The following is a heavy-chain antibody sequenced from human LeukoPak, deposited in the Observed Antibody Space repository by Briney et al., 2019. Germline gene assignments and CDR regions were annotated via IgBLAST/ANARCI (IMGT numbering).Heavy chain of an antibody. D-gene: IGHD2-2*01. Sequence: GGSLRLSCAASGFTFSSYAMSWVRQAPGKGREWVSAISRIGGSTYYAHSVKGRFTISRDNSKNTLYLQMNSLRAEDTAVYYCAKPPLKCQLHPTNLFDPGGEGTLLTVS. CDR2: ISRIGGST. CDR1: GFTFSSYA. CDR3: AKPPLKCQLHPTNLFDP. V-gene: IGHV3-23*01. J-gene: IGHJ5*02.